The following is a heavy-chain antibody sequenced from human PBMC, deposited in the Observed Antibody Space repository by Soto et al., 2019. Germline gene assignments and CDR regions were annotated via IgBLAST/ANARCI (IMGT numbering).Heavy chain of an antibody. CDR2: ISYDGSNK. D-gene: IGHD5-12*01. Sequence: SLGLSCAASGFTFSSYGMHWVRQAPGKGLEWVAVISYDGSNKYYADSVKGRFTISRDNSKNTLYLQMNSLRAEDTAVYYCARDSGYDYITAMVTGFDYWGQGTLVTVSS. CDR1: GFTFSSYG. CDR3: ARDSGYDYITAMVTGFDY. V-gene: IGHV3-30*03. J-gene: IGHJ4*02.